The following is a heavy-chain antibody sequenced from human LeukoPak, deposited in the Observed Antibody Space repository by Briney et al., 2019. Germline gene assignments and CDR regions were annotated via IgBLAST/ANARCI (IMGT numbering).Heavy chain of an antibody. CDR2: INHSGST. Sequence: PSETLSLTCAVYGGSFSGYYWSWIRQPPGKGLEWIGEINHSGSTNYNPSLKSRVTISVDTSKNQFSLKLSSVTAADTAVYYCARLKSRLDSGYDYRVRYYGMDVWGQGTTVTVSS. J-gene: IGHJ6*02. CDR3: ARLKSRLDSGYDYRVRYYGMDV. V-gene: IGHV4-34*01. D-gene: IGHD5-12*01. CDR1: GGSFSGYY.